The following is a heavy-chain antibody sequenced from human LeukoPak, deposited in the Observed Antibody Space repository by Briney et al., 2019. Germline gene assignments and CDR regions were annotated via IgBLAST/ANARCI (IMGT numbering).Heavy chain of an antibody. CDR2: IIPIFGTA. D-gene: IGHD3-22*01. Sequence: ASVKVSCKASGGTFSSYAISWVRQAPGQGLEWMGGIIPIFGTANYAQKFQGRVTITADESTSTAYMELSSLRSEDTAVYYCARGYYDSSGCYYLGYWGQGTLVTVSS. CDR3: ARGYYDSSGCYYLGY. J-gene: IGHJ4*02. CDR1: GGTFSSYA. V-gene: IGHV1-69*13.